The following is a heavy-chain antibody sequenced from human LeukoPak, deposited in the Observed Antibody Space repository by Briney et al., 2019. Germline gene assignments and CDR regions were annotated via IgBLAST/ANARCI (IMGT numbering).Heavy chain of an antibody. CDR1: GGSISSGGYH. J-gene: IGHJ5*02. V-gene: IGHV4-31*03. D-gene: IGHD2-15*01. CDR3: ARVVVVAATPTAGPYNWFDP. CDR2: IYYSGST. Sequence: SETLSLTCTVSGGSISSGGYHWSWIRQHPGKGLEWIGYIYYSGSTYYNPSLKSRVTISVDTSKNQFSLKLSSVTAADTAVYYCARVVVVAATPTAGPYNWFDPWGQGTLVTVSS.